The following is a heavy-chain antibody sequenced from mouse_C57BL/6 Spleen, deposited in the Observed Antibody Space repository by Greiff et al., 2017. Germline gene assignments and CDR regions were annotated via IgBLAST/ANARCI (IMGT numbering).Heavy chain of an antibody. D-gene: IGHD2-4*01. CDR1: GYSFTGYF. Sequence: EVKLQESGPELVKPGDSVKISCKASGYSFTGYFMNWVMQSHGKSLEWIGRINPYNGDTFYNQKFKGKATLTVDKSSSTAYLELRSLTSEDTAVYYCAREIRGVFGDWGQGTTLTVST. V-gene: IGHV1-20*01. CDR2: INPYNGDT. J-gene: IGHJ2*01. CDR3: AREIRGVFGD.